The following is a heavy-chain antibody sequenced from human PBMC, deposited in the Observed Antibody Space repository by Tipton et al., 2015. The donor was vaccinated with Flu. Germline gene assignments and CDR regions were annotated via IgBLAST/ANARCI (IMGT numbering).Heavy chain of an antibody. Sequence: TLSLTCAVNGGSFSGYYWSWIRQPPGKGLEWIGEINHGGSTNYNKSLKSRVTMSVDTSMNQFSLKLSSVTATDTAVYYCARRDYSNYVSEPKNWFDPWGQGILVTVSS. CDR2: INHGGST. J-gene: IGHJ5*02. D-gene: IGHD4-11*01. CDR3: ARRDYSNYVSEPKNWFDP. CDR1: GGSFSGYY. V-gene: IGHV4-34*10.